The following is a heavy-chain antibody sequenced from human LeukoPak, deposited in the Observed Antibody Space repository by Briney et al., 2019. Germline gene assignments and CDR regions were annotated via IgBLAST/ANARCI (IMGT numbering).Heavy chain of an antibody. D-gene: IGHD1-7*01. Sequence: SETLSLTCTVSGGSISSYYWSWIRQPPGKGLEWIGYIYYSGSTNYNPSLKSRVTISVDTSKNQFSLKLSSVTAADTAVYYCARSLTGAKWYYFDYWGQGTLVTVSS. CDR2: IYYSGST. J-gene: IGHJ4*02. V-gene: IGHV4-59*12. CDR3: ARSLTGAKWYYFDY. CDR1: GGSISSYY.